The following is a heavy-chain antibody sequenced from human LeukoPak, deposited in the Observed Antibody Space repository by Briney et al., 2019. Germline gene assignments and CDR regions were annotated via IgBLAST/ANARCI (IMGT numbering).Heavy chain of an antibody. CDR3: ARNAYSIPSAFDI. CDR1: GYTFSSYA. D-gene: IGHD6-13*01. Sequence: AASVKVSCKASGYTFSSYAISWVRQAPGQGLEWMGGIIPIFGTANYAQKFQGRVTITADKSTSTAYMELSSLRSEDTAVYYCARNAYSIPSAFDIWGQGTMVTVSS. V-gene: IGHV1-69*06. CDR2: IIPIFGTA. J-gene: IGHJ3*02.